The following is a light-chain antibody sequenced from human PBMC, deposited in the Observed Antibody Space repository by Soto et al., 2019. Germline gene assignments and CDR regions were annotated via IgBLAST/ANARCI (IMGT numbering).Light chain of an antibody. CDR3: QHYNDWGI. CDR2: GAS. CDR1: QSVNSN. Sequence: EIVMTQSPATLSVSPGERATLSCRASQSVNSNLAWYQQKPGQAPRLLIYGASTRATGIPARFSGSGSGTEFTLTISSLQSEDFAIYYCQHYNDWGIFGQGTKLEIK. J-gene: IGKJ2*01. V-gene: IGKV3-15*01.